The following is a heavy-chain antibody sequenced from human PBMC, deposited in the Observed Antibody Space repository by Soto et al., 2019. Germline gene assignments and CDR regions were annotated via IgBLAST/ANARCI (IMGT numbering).Heavy chain of an antibody. D-gene: IGHD6-13*01. J-gene: IGHJ5*02. CDR2: INAANGDT. V-gene: IGHV1-3*01. Sequence: ASVKVSCKASGYTFTSYGMHWVRQAPGQRLEWMGWINAANGDTKYSPKFQGRVTITRDTSASTAYMELSSLRSEDTAVYYCVRRHVSATGIDWFDPWGQGTLVNVSS. CDR3: VRRHVSATGIDWFDP. CDR1: GYTFTSYG.